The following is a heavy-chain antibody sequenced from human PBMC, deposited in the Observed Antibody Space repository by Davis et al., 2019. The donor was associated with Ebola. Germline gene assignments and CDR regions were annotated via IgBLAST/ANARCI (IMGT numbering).Heavy chain of an antibody. V-gene: IGHV4-31*03. Sequence: SETLSLTCPVTGDSISSGAYYWSWIRQHPGKGLEWIGYIDDRGSTHYNPSLKSRVTISVDTSKNKFSLKATSVTAADTAVYYCARVQGGAHDGFDIWGQRTTVTVSS. CDR3: ARVQGGAHDGFDI. CDR2: IDDRGST. J-gene: IGHJ3*02. D-gene: IGHD3-16*01. CDR1: GDSISSGAYY.